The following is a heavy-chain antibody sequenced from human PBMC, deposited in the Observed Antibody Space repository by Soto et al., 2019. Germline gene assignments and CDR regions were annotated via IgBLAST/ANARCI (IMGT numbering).Heavy chain of an antibody. V-gene: IGHV3-23*01. CDR2: ISANGQGI. J-gene: IGHJ4*02. CDR1: GFTFSTYA. CDR3: VRATYFSDSSGYTRCFDC. D-gene: IGHD3-22*01. Sequence: GGSLKISCAASGFTFSTYALSWVRQAPGKGLEWVSAISANGQGIYYADSVRGRFTTSGDESKNSVYLQMNSLKTEDTAVYYCVRATYFSDSSGYTRCFDCWGQGTLVTVSS.